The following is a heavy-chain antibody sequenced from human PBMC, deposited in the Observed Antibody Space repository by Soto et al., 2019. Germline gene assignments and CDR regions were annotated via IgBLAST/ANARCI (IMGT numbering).Heavy chain of an antibody. V-gene: IGHV1-18*01. J-gene: IGHJ4*02. CDR1: GYTFTSYG. D-gene: IGHD3-10*01. CDR3: ARDRRYYYGSGSLPLYY. Sequence: QVQLVQSGAEVKKPGASVKVSCKASGYTFTSYGISWVRQAPGQGLEWMGWISAYNGNTNYAQKLQGRVTMTTDTSTSTAYMELRSLRSDDTDVYYCARDRRYYYGSGSLPLYYWGQGTLVTVSS. CDR2: ISAYNGNT.